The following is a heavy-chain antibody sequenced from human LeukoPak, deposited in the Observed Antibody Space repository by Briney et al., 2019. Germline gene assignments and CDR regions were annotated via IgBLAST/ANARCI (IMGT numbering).Heavy chain of an antibody. J-gene: IGHJ6*02. Sequence: GSLRLSCAASGFTFSSYSMNWVRQAPGKGLEWVSSISSSSSYIYYADSVKGRFTISRDNAKNSLYLQMNSLRAEDTAVYYCARWGYCSGGSCYDGVYYYYYGMDVWGQGTTVTVSS. CDR2: ISSSSSYI. V-gene: IGHV3-21*01. CDR3: ARWGYCSGGSCYDGVYYYYYGMDV. CDR1: GFTFSSYS. D-gene: IGHD2-15*01.